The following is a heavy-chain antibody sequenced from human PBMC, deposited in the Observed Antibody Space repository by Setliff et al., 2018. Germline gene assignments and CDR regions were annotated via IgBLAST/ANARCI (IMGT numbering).Heavy chain of an antibody. J-gene: IGHJ4*02. CDR1: GYSFTLYA. D-gene: IGHD6-19*01. CDR3: ATGLAGTRVFDY. Sequence: ASVKVSCKASGYSFTLYAMHWMRQAPGQRLEWMGRVDPEDGETIYAEKFQGRVTITADTSTDTAYMELSSLRSEDTAVYYCATGLAGTRVFDYWGQGTLVTVSS. CDR2: VDPEDGET. V-gene: IGHV1-69-2*01.